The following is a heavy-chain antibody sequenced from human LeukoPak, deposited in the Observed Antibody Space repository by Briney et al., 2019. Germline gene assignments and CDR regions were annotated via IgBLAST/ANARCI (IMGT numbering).Heavy chain of an antibody. CDR2: INPNSGGT. J-gene: IGHJ5*02. D-gene: IGHD5-18*01. CDR1: GYTFSGYY. CDR3: ARGFYVDTAMAS. Sequence: ASVKVSCKASGYTFSGYYMHWVRQAPGQGLEWMGWINPNSGGTNYAQKFQGRVTMTRDTSISTAYMELSRLRSDDTAVYYCARGFYVDTAMASWGQGTLVTVSS. V-gene: IGHV1-2*02.